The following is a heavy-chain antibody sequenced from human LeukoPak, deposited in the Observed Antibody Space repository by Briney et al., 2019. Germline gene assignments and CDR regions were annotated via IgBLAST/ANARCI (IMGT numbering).Heavy chain of an antibody. CDR3: ASPEKRPEVSSPIDAFDI. V-gene: IGHV1-69*13. CDR1: GGTFSNYA. CDR2: IIPIFGTA. Sequence: SVKVSCKASGGTFSNYAISWVRQAPGQGLEWMGGIIPIFGTANYAQKFQGRVTITADESTSTAYMELSSLRSEDTAVYYCASPEKRPEVSSPIDAFDIWGQGTMVTVSS. J-gene: IGHJ3*02. D-gene: IGHD6-13*01.